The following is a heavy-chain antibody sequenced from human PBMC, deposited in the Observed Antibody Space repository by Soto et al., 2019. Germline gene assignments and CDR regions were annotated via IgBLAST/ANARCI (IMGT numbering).Heavy chain of an antibody. D-gene: IGHD4-17*01. CDR3: ARRPYGDYGDYFDY. CDR2: IKQDGSEK. Sequence: EVQLVESGGSLVQPGGSLRLSCAASGFTFSSFWMSWVRQAPGKGLEWVANIKQDGSEKYYVDSVRGRFSISRDNAKNSRFLQMNSLRAEDTAVYYCARRPYGDYGDYFDYWGQGTLVTVSS. V-gene: IGHV3-7*01. J-gene: IGHJ4*02. CDR1: GFTFSSFW.